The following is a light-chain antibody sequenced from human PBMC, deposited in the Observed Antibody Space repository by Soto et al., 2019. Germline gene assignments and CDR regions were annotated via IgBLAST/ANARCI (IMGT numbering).Light chain of an antibody. CDR2: EVS. CDR3: CSYAGSRTPLI. J-gene: IGLJ1*01. Sequence: QSVLTQAASVSGSPGQSITISCTGTSNDVGSYNLVSWYQQHPGKAPKLMIYEVSKRPSGLSNRFSGSKSGNTASLTISGLQAEDEADYYCCSYAGSRTPLIFGTGTKVTVL. CDR1: SNDVGSYNL. V-gene: IGLV2-23*02.